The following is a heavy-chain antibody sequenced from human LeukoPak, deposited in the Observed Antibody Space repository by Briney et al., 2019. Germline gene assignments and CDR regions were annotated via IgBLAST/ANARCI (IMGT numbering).Heavy chain of an antibody. CDR1: GFTFSSYW. CDR2: IKQDGSEK. Sequence: GGSLRLSCAASGFTFSSYWMSWVRQAPGKGLEWVANIKQDGSEKYYVDSVKGRFTISRVNAQNSLHLQMDSLRAEDTAVYYCARLSSGWYGDFDYWGQGTLVTVSS. J-gene: IGHJ4*02. CDR3: ARLSSGWYGDFDY. V-gene: IGHV3-7*03. D-gene: IGHD6-19*01.